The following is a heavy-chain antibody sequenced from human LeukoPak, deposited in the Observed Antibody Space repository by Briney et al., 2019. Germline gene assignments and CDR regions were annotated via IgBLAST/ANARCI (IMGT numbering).Heavy chain of an antibody. CDR3: ARGSGSYNYPHFDY. Sequence: RASVKVSCKASGYTFTSYGISWVRQAPGQGLEWMGWLSAYNGNTNYAQKLQGKVTMTTDTSTSTAYMELRSLRSDDTAVYYCARGSGSYNYPHFDYWGQGTLVTVSS. J-gene: IGHJ4*02. CDR2: LSAYNGNT. CDR1: GYTFTSYG. V-gene: IGHV1-18*01. D-gene: IGHD1-26*01.